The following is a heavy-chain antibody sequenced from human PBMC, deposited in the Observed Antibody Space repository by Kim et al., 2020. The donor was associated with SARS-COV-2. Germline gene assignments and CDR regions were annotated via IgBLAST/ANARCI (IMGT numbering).Heavy chain of an antibody. D-gene: IGHD5-18*01. Sequence: NPSLKSRVTISVDTSKNQFSLKLSSVTAADTAVYYCARAGTAMVTTPFDYWGQGTLVTVSS. CDR3: ARAGTAMVTTPFDY. V-gene: IGHV4-39*07. J-gene: IGHJ4*02.